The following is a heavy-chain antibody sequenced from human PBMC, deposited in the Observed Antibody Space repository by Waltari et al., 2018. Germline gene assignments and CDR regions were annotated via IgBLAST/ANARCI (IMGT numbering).Heavy chain of an antibody. J-gene: IGHJ5*02. Sequence: QVQLVQSGAEVKKPGSSVKVSCKASGGTFSSYAISWVRQAPGQGLEWMGGIIPTLGTANYAQKVQGRVTITADKSTSTAYMELSSLRSEDTAVYYCARDLRSSSWSALGFDPWGQGTLVTVSS. CDR2: IIPTLGTA. CDR3: ARDLRSSSWSALGFDP. D-gene: IGHD6-13*01. V-gene: IGHV1-69*14. CDR1: GGTFSSYA.